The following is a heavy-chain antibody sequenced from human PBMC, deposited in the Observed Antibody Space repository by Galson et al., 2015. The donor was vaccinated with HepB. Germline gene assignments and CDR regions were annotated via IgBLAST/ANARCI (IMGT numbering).Heavy chain of an antibody. Sequence: SLRLSCAASGFTVSSNYMSWVRQAPGKGLEWVSLIYGGGSTYYADSVKGRFTIPRDNSKNMLYLQMNSLRAEDTAVYYCARNPQWLTNDNWFDPWGQGTLVTVSS. CDR1: GFTVSSNY. D-gene: IGHD6-19*01. CDR3: ARNPQWLTNDNWFDP. J-gene: IGHJ5*02. V-gene: IGHV3-53*01. CDR2: IYGGGST.